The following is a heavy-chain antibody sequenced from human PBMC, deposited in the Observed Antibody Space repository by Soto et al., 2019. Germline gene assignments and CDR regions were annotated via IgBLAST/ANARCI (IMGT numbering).Heavy chain of an antibody. CDR1: GFTFTSSA. D-gene: IGHD4-17*01. J-gene: IGHJ4*02. CDR2: IVVGSGNT. Sequence: SVKVSCKASGFTFTSSAVQWVRQARGQRLEWIGWIVVGSGNTNYTQKFQERVTITRDIPTSTAYMELSSLRSEDTAVYYCAADVSWDGDYLEYWGQGTMVTVSS. V-gene: IGHV1-58*01. CDR3: AADVSWDGDYLEY.